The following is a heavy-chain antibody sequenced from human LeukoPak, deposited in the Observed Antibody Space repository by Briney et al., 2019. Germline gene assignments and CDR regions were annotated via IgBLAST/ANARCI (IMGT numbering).Heavy chain of an antibody. J-gene: IGHJ4*02. CDR2: IYYSGST. Sequence: SETLSLPCIVSGGSISSSSYYWGWVRQPPGKGLEWIESIYYSGSTYYNPSLKSRITISVDTSNNQFSLKVRSVTAADTAVYYCARRPINYRAFDYWGQGTLVTVS. V-gene: IGHV4-39*01. CDR1: GGSISSSSYY. CDR3: ARRPINYRAFDY. D-gene: IGHD5-12*01.